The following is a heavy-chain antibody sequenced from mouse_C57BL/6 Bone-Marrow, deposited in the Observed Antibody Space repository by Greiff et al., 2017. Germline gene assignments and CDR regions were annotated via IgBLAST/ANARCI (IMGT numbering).Heavy chain of an antibody. J-gene: IGHJ3*01. CDR1: GYTFTSYW. V-gene: IGHV1-53*01. CDR3: ARSYYSNYDWFAY. D-gene: IGHD2-5*01. CDR2: INPSNGGT. Sequence: QLQLKQPGTELVKPGASVKLSCKASGYTFTSYWMHWVKQRPGQGLEWIGNINPSNGGTNYNEKFKSKATLTVDKSSSTAYMQLSSLTSEDSAVYYCARSYYSNYDWFAYWGQGTLVTVAA.